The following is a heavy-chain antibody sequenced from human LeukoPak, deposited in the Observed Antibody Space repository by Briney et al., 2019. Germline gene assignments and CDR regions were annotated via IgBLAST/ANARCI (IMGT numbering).Heavy chain of an antibody. D-gene: IGHD5-12*01. CDR1: GFTLSNAW. Sequence: GGSLRLSCAASGFTLSNAWMTWVRQAPGKGLEWVGRIKSKTDGGTTDYAAPVKGRFTISRDDSKNTLYLQMNSLKTEDTAVYYCTTDPPHLYSGYDYRAYWGQGTLVTVSS. V-gene: IGHV3-15*01. J-gene: IGHJ4*02. CDR3: TTDPPHLYSGYDYRAY. CDR2: IKSKTDGGTT.